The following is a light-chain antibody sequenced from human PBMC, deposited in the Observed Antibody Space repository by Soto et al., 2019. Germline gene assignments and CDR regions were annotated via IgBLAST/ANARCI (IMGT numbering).Light chain of an antibody. J-gene: IGLJ3*02. CDR1: SGSIASNY. V-gene: IGLV6-57*01. Sequence: NFMLTQPHSVSDSPGKTVIISCTRSSGSIASNYVQWYQQRPVSSPTTVIYEDNQRPSGVPDRFSGSIDSSSNSASLTISGLETEDEADYFCQSYDATNQVFGGGTKVTVL. CDR2: EDN. CDR3: QSYDATNQV.